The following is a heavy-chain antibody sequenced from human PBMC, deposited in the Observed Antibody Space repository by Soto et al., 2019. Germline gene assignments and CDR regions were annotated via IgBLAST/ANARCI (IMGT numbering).Heavy chain of an antibody. CDR2: IYYSGST. V-gene: IGHV4-39*01. Sequence: SETLSLTCTVSGGSISSSSYYWGWIRQPPGKGLEWIGSIYYSGSTYYNPSLKSRVTISVDTSKNQFSLKLSSVTAADTAVYYCAVPAAIFDYWGQGTLVTVS. D-gene: IGHD2-2*02. CDR3: AVPAAIFDY. J-gene: IGHJ4*02. CDR1: GGSISSSSYY.